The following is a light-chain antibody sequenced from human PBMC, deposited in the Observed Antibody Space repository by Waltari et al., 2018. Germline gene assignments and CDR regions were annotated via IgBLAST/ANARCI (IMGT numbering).Light chain of an antibody. J-gene: IGKJ5*01. CDR3: QQYGSSIT. Sequence: EIVLTQSPGTLSLSPGERATLSCRASQSVSSSYLAWYQQKPGQAPRLLIYEASSRATGSPDRFSGSGSGTDFTLTISRLEPEEFAVYYCQQYGSSITFGQGTRLEIK. CDR2: EAS. V-gene: IGKV3-20*01. CDR1: QSVSSSY.